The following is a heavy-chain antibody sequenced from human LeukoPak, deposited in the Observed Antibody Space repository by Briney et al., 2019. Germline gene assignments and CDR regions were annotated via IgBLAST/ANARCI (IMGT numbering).Heavy chain of an antibody. CDR3: ARDASSSFYYYGMDV. V-gene: IGHV3-21*01. Sequence: GGSLRLSCAASGFTFSSYSMNWVHQAPGKGLEWVSSISSSSSYIYYADSVKGRFTISRDNAKNSLYLQMNSLRAEDTAVYYCARDASSSFYYYGMDVWGQGTTVTVSS. CDR1: GFTFSSYS. D-gene: IGHD6-6*01. CDR2: ISSSSSYI. J-gene: IGHJ6*02.